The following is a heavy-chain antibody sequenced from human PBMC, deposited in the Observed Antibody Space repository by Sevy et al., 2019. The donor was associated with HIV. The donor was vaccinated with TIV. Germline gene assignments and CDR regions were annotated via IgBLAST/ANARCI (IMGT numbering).Heavy chain of an antibody. D-gene: IGHD3-10*01. CDR1: GFTFSSYW. CDR3: ARDRGLMVHYFYGMDV. J-gene: IGHJ6*02. Sequence: GGSLRLSCEASGFTFSSYWMNWVRQAPGMGLEWVANIKQDGSEKYYVDSVKGRFTISRDNAKKSLYLQMNSLRAEDTAVYYCARDRGLMVHYFYGMDVWGQGTTVTVS. CDR2: IKQDGSEK. V-gene: IGHV3-7*01.